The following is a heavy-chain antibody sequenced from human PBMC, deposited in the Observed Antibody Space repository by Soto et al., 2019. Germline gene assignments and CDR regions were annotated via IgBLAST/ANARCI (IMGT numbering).Heavy chain of an antibody. CDR3: ARDLSWGSNWYYYMDV. Sequence: EVQLVESGGGLVQPGGSLRLSCATSGFILSDCAMNWVRQAPGKGLEWVSYISSSSSGIDYADSVKGRFTVSRDNARNSLYLQMNILRAEDTAVYYCARDLSWGSNWYYYMDVWGKGTTVTVSS. CDR2: ISSSSSGI. J-gene: IGHJ6*03. D-gene: IGHD7-27*01. CDR1: GFILSDCA. V-gene: IGHV3-48*01.